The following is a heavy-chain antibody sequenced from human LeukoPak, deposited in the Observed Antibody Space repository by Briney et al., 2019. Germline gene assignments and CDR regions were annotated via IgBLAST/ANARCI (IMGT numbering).Heavy chain of an antibody. V-gene: IGHV3-74*01. Sequence: GGSLRLSCAASGFTFSSYWMHWVRQAPGKGLVWVSRINSDGSSTSYADSVKGRSTISRDNAKNTLYLQMNSLRAEDTAVYYCARVYGSIAMAGTWNFDYWGQGTLVTVSS. CDR3: ARVYGSIAMAGTWNFDY. D-gene: IGHD6-19*01. CDR1: GFTFSSYW. J-gene: IGHJ4*02. CDR2: INSDGSST.